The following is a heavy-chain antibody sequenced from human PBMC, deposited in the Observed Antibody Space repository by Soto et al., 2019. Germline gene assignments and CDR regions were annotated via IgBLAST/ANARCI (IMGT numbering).Heavy chain of an antibody. CDR1: GFTFSSYA. CDR2: ISGSGGST. V-gene: IGHV3-23*01. D-gene: IGHD2-2*01. J-gene: IGHJ6*02. Sequence: GGSLRLSCAASGFTFSSYAMSWVRQAPGKGLEWVSAISGSGGSTYYADSVKGRFTISRDSSKNTLYLQMNSLRAEDTAVYYCAKDPLYCSSTSCYWYYYGMDVWGQGTTVTVSS. CDR3: AKDPLYCSSTSCYWYYYGMDV.